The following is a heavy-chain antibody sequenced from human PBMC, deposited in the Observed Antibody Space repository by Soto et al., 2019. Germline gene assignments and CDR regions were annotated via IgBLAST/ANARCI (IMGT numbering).Heavy chain of an antibody. V-gene: IGHV5-10-1*01. CDR2: IDPSDSQT. CDR1: GYSFAGYW. J-gene: IGHJ4*02. CDR3: ARQIYDSDTGPNFQYYFDS. Sequence: PGESLKISCKGSGYSFAGYWITWVRQKPGKGLEWMGRIDPSDSQTYYSPSFRGHVTISVTKSITTVFLQWSSLRAPDTAMYYCARQIYDSDTGPNFQYYFDSWGQGTPVTSPQ. D-gene: IGHD3-22*01.